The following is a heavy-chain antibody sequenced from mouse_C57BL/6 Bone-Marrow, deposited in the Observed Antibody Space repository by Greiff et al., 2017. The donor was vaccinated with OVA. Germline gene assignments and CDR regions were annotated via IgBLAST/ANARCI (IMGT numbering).Heavy chain of an antibody. Sequence: LVESGAELVRPGASVTLSCKASGYTFTDYEMHWVKQTPVPGLEWIGAIDPETGGTAYNQKFKGKAILTADKSSSTASMELRSLTSEDSAVYYCTRGYSNYYAMDYWGQGTSVTVSS. D-gene: IGHD2-5*01. CDR2: IDPETGGT. CDR1: GYTFTDYE. V-gene: IGHV1-15*01. CDR3: TRGYSNYYAMDY. J-gene: IGHJ4*01.